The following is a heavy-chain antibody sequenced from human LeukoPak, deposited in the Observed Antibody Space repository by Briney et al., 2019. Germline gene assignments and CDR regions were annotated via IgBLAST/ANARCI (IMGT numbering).Heavy chain of an antibody. Sequence: GGSLRLSCAASGFTFSSYSMNWVRQAPGKGLEWVSSISSSSSYIYYADSVKGRFTISRDNAKNSLYLQMNSLRAEDTAVYYCARGGARRLYYYGMDVWGQGTTVTVSS. CDR2: ISSSSSYI. CDR3: ARGGARRLYYYGMDV. V-gene: IGHV3-21*04. CDR1: GFTFSSYS. D-gene: IGHD1-26*01. J-gene: IGHJ6*02.